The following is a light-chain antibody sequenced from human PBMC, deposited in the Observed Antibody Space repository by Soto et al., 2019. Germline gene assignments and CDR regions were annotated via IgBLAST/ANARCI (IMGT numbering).Light chain of an antibody. J-gene: IGKJ1*01. CDR2: GAS. CDR3: QQYGSSHIWT. CDR1: QSVAGK. Sequence: EILMTQSPATLSGSPGETATLSWRASQSVAGKLAWYQQKPGQAPRLLIYGASSRATGIPDRFSGSGSGTDFTLTISRLETEDFAVYYCQQYGSSHIWTFGQGTKVDIK. V-gene: IGKV3-20*01.